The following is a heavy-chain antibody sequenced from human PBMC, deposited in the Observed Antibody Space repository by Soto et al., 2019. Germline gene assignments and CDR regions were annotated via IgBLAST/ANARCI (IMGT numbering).Heavy chain of an antibody. J-gene: IGHJ4*02. CDR1: GGTFSSYA. CDR3: ARDTTYYYDSSGYIPSYFDY. V-gene: IGHV1-69*13. Sequence: SVKVSCKASGGTFSSYAISWLRQSPGQGLEWMGGIIPIFGTANYAQKFQGRVTITADESTSTAYMELSSLRSEDTAVYYCARDTTYYYDSSGYIPSYFDYWGQGTLVTVSS. CDR2: IIPIFGTA. D-gene: IGHD3-22*01.